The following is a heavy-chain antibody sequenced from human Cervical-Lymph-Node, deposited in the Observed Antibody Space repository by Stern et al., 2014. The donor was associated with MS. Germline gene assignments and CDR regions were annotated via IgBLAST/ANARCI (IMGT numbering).Heavy chain of an antibody. CDR2: IDWDDDK. D-gene: IGHD6-19*01. Sequence: QITLKESGPALVRPTQTLTLTCTFSGFSLSTTKTCVSWIRQSPGKALEWLARIDWDDDKYYSTSLRTRLTISKDTSKNQVVLTMTNMDPADTATYYCARVGWLGRAYIHGTDVWGQGTTVTVSS. CDR3: ARVGWLGRAYIHGTDV. V-gene: IGHV2-70*15. J-gene: IGHJ6*02. CDR1: GFSLSTTKTC.